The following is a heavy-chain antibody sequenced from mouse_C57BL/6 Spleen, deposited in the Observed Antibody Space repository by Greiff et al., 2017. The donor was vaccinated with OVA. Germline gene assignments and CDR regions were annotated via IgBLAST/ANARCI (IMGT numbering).Heavy chain of an antibody. CDR1: GFTFSDYY. V-gene: IGHV5-12*01. J-gene: IGHJ3*01. Sequence: EVKVVESGGGLVQPGGSLKLSCAASGFTFSDYYMYWVRQTPEKRLEWVAYISNGGGSTYYPDTVKGRFTISRDNAKNTLYLQMSRLKSEDTAMYYCARNYDGYYDWFAYWGQGTLVTVSA. CDR3: ARNYDGYYDWFAY. D-gene: IGHD2-3*01. CDR2: ISNGGGST.